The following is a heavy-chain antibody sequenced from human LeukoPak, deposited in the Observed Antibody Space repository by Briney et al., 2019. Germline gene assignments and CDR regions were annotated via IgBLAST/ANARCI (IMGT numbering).Heavy chain of an antibody. J-gene: IGHJ6*02. V-gene: IGHV3-9*01. D-gene: IGHD1-26*01. CDR3: AKDIGEVGATKTGMDV. CDR1: GFTFSSYA. Sequence: PGGSLSLSCAASGFTFSSYAMSWVRQVPGKGLEWVSGISWNSGSIGYADSVKGRFTISRDNAKNSLYLQMNSLRAEDTALYYCAKDIGEVGATKTGMDVWGQGTTVTVSS. CDR2: ISWNSGSI.